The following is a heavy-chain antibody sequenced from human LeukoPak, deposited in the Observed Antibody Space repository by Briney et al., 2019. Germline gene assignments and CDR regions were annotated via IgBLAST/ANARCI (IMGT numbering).Heavy chain of an antibody. CDR2: ISDSGTTV. J-gene: IGHJ4*02. CDR3: ARDVGSDF. Sequence: KPGGSLRLSCAASGFTFSAYYMTWIRQAPGEGLQWVSYISDSGTTVEYTDSVKGRFTISRDNAKNALYLQMNSLRVEDTGIYYCARDVGSDFWGRGTLVSVSS. V-gene: IGHV3-11*04. CDR1: GFTFSAYY.